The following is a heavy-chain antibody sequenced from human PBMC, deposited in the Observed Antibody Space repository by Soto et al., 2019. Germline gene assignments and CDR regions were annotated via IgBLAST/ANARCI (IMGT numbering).Heavy chain of an antibody. CDR2: ISSSSSTI. CDR3: ASEYDSADLNYYYYGMDV. CDR1: GFTFSSYS. J-gene: IGHJ6*02. Sequence: EVQLVESGGGLVQPGGSLRLSCAASGFTFSSYSMNWVRQAPGKGLEWVSYISSSSSTIYYADSVKGRFTISRVNAKNSLYMQMNSLRDADTAVYSCASEYDSADLNYYYYGMDVWGQGPTVTVSS. V-gene: IGHV3-48*02. D-gene: IGHD4-17*01.